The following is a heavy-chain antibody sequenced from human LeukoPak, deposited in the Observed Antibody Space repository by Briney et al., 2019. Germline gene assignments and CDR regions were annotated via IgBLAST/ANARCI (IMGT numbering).Heavy chain of an antibody. CDR1: GGSISSSSYY. J-gene: IGHJ1*01. D-gene: IGHD3-22*01. Sequence: SETLSLTCTVSGGSISSSSYYWGWIRQPPGKGLEWIGSIYYSGSTYYNPSLKSRVTISVDTSKNQFSLKLSSVTAADTAVYYCARDPYDSSGYQSYFQHWGQGTLVTVSS. CDR3: ARDPYDSSGYQSYFQH. CDR2: IYYSGST. V-gene: IGHV4-39*02.